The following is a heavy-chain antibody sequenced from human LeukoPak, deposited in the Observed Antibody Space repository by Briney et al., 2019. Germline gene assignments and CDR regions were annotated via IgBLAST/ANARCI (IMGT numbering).Heavy chain of an antibody. CDR1: GFTFSDYY. CDR3: AREGSGYYYDSSGYWA. D-gene: IGHD3-22*01. J-gene: IGHJ4*02. CDR2: ISSSSSYT. Sequence: GGSLRLSCAASGFTFSDYYMSWIRQAPGRGLEWVSYISSSSSYTNYADSVKGRFTISRDNAKNSLYLQMNSLRAEDTAVYYCAREGSGYYYDSSGYWAWGQGTLVTVSS. V-gene: IGHV3-11*05.